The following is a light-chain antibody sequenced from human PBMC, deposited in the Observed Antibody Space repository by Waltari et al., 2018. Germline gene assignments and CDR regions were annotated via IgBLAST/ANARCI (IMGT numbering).Light chain of an antibody. CDR1: QTISTH. CDR3: QQSYSTPRVT. J-gene: IGKJ3*01. CDR2: GAS. Sequence: DIQMTPSPSSLSASVGDRVTITCRASQTISTHLNWYQHKPGKAPSLLIYGASNLQGGVPSRFSGRGSGTDFTLTISSLQPEDFATYYCQQSYSTPRVTFGPGTKV. V-gene: IGKV1-39*01.